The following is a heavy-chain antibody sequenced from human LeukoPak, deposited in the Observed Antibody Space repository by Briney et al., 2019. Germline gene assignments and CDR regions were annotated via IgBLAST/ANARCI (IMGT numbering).Heavy chain of an antibody. CDR1: GYTFTGYY. CDR2: INPNSGGT. J-gene: IGHJ4*02. V-gene: IGHV1-2*02. CDR3: ARRTLYSSSWYVIDY. D-gene: IGHD6-13*01. Sequence: ASVKVSCKASGYTFTGYYMHWVRQAPGQGLEWMVWINPNSGGTNYAQKFQGRVTMTRDTSISTAYMELSRLRSDDTAVYYCARRTLYSSSWYVIDYWGQGTLVTVSS.